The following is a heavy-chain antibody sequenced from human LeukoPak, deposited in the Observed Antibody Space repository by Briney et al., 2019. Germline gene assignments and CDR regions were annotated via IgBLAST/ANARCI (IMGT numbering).Heavy chain of an antibody. D-gene: IGHD2-15*01. CDR1: GFTFSSYA. Sequence: GGSLRLSCAASGFTFSSYAMSWVRQAPGKGLEWVSAISGSGGSTYYADSVKGRFTISRDNSKNTLYLQMNSLRAEDTAVYYCVAATRVYYFDYWGQGTLVTVSS. V-gene: IGHV3-23*01. CDR3: VAATRVYYFDY. J-gene: IGHJ4*02. CDR2: ISGSGGST.